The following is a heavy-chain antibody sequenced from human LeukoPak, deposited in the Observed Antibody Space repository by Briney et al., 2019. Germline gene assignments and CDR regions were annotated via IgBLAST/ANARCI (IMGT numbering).Heavy chain of an antibody. CDR2: ISSSGSTI. CDR1: GFTFSSYE. CDR3: ARVASSGWYWGY. D-gene: IGHD6-19*01. Sequence: GGSLRLSCAASGFTFSSYEMNWVRQAPGKGLGWVSYISSSGSTIYYADSVKGRFTISRDNAKNSLYLQMNSLRAEDTAVYYCARVASSGWYWGYWGQGTLVTVSS. J-gene: IGHJ4*02. V-gene: IGHV3-48*03.